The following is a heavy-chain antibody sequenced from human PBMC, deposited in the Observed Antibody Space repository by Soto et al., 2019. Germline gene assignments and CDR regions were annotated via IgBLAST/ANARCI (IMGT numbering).Heavy chain of an antibody. J-gene: IGHJ6*02. CDR1: GYTFTGYY. D-gene: IGHD2-8*01. CDR3: AIGNCNNGVCYLDYYGLDV. V-gene: IGHV1-2*02. CDR2: INPDSGGT. Sequence: ASVKVCCKASGYTFTGYYMHWVRQAPGQGLEWMGWINPDSGGTNCAQNFLGRVTMTRDTSISTAYMEVRRLRSDDTAVYYCAIGNCNNGVCYLDYYGLDVWGQGTTVTVSS.